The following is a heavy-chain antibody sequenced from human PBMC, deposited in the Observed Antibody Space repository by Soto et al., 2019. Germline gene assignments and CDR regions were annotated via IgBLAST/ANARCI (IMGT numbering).Heavy chain of an antibody. CDR2: INPNSGGT. CDR3: ARARGSSGWYLGGYYYGMDV. Sequence: QVQLVQSGAEVKKPGASVKVSCTASGYTFTGYYMHWVRQAPGQGLEWMGWINPNSGGTNDAQKCQGWVTRTRDTSISTAYMELSRLRCDDTAVYYGARARGSSGWYLGGYYYGMDVWGQGTTVTVSS. D-gene: IGHD6-19*01. V-gene: IGHV1-2*04. CDR1: GYTFTGYY. J-gene: IGHJ6*02.